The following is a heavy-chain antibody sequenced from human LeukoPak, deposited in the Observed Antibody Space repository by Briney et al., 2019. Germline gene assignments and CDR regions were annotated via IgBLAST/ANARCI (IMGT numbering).Heavy chain of an antibody. Sequence: PGGSLRLSCAASEFTFSSYPMSWVRQAPGKGLEWVSTVSHSGGNIYYADSVKGRFTISRDSSKNTLYLQMNSLRAVDTAVYYCHKYDTSGTDSWGQGTLVTVSS. CDR2: VSHSGGNI. V-gene: IGHV3-23*01. CDR3: HKYDTSGTDS. D-gene: IGHD3-10*01. CDR1: EFTFSSYP. J-gene: IGHJ4*02.